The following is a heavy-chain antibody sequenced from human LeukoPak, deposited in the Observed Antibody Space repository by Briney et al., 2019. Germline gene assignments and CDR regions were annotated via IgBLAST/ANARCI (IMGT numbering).Heavy chain of an antibody. CDR2: SYIVGNA. V-gene: IGHV4-59*01. CDR1: GSSTSAYY. Sequence: SETLSLTCTVSGSSTSAYYWSWVRQPPGKGLEWIGYSYIVGNANYNPSLKGRFTISRDTSENQFSLRLTSLTAADPAIYFCEHSKRCGGYYIIAFAVWGKGALVTISS. CDR3: EHSKRCGGYYIIAFAV. D-gene: IGHD1-26*01. J-gene: IGHJ3*01.